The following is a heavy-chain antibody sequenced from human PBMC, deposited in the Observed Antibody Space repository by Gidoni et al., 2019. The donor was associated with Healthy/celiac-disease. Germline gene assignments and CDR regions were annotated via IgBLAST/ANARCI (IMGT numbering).Heavy chain of an antibody. V-gene: IGHV3-21*01. J-gene: IGHJ5*02. Sequence: EVQLVETGGGLVKPGGSLRLRWAASGFTFSSYSMNWVRQAPGKGLGLVSSISSSSSYIYYADAVKGRSTISRDNAKNLLYLQMNSLRAEDTAVYYCARDLEQWLCWFDPWGQGTLVTVSS. CDR3: ARDLEQWLCWFDP. CDR2: ISSSSSYI. CDR1: GFTFSSYS. D-gene: IGHD6-19*01.